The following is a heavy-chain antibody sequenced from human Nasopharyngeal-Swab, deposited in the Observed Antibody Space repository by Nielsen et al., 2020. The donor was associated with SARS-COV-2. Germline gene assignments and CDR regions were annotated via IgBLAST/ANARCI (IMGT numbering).Heavy chain of an antibody. CDR2: ISYDGSNK. D-gene: IGHD6-6*01. CDR1: GFTFSSYG. Sequence: GESLKIFCAASGFTFSSYGMHWVRQAPGKGLEWVAVISYDGSNKYYADSVKGRFTISRDNSKNTLYLQMNSLRAEDTAVYYCAKVLDSSSFRYYYGMDVWGQGTTVTVSS. J-gene: IGHJ6*02. V-gene: IGHV3-30*18. CDR3: AKVLDSSSFRYYYGMDV.